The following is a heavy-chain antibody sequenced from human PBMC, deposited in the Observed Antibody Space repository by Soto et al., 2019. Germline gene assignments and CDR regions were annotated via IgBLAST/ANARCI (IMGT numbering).Heavy chain of an antibody. CDR3: AKVSASGSGTYTYLNFYYHYYGMDV. CDR2: INGGGSST. CDR1: GFTFSSYA. J-gene: IGHJ6*02. D-gene: IGHD3-10*01. V-gene: IGHV3-23*01. Sequence: DVQLLESGGGLAQPGGSLRLSCAASGFTFSSYAMHWVRQAPGKGLEWVSTINGGGSSTYYADSVKGRFTISRGNSKNTLYLQMNSLRADDTAVYYWAKVSASGSGTYTYLNFYYHYYGMDVWGQGTTVTVSS.